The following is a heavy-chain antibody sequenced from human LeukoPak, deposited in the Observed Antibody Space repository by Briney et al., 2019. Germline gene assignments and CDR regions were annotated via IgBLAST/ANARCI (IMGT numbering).Heavy chain of an antibody. V-gene: IGHV5-51*01. CDR1: EYNFTSYW. D-gene: IGHD2-15*01. J-gene: IGHJ4*02. Sequence: GESLKISCKGSEYNFTSYWIGWVRQMPGKGLEWMGIIYPGDSDTRYSPSFQGQVTISADKSISTAYLQWSSLKASDTAIYYCARRSCSGSICYDYWGQGTLVTVSS. CDR2: IYPGDSDT. CDR3: ARRSCSGSICYDY.